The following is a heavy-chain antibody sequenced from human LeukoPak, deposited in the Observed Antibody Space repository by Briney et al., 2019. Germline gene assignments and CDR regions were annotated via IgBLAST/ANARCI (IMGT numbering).Heavy chain of an antibody. Sequence: PSETLPLTCTVSGGSISTYYWSWIRQPPGKGLEWIGYIYYSGSTNYNPSLKSRVTISVDTSRNQFSLKLSSVTAADTALYYCARQTLTYYYDSSGYSEGAYFDYWGQGTLVTVSS. CDR1: GGSISTYY. V-gene: IGHV4-59*08. J-gene: IGHJ4*02. CDR3: ARQTLTYYYDSSGYSEGAYFDY. D-gene: IGHD3-22*01. CDR2: IYYSGST.